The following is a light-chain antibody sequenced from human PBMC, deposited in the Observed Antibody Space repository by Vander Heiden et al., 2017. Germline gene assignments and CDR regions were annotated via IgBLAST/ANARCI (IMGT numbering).Light chain of an antibody. CDR3: QQSDNGLRT. J-gene: IGKJ1*01. Sequence: EIVLTQSPATLSLSPGERATFPCRASQCVSSYLAWYQQKPGKVPKLLIYDASNRATGIPARFSGSGSGTDFTLTISSLEPEDVAIYYGQQSDNGLRTFGPGTKVEIK. V-gene: IGKV3-11*01. CDR2: DAS. CDR1: QCVSSY.